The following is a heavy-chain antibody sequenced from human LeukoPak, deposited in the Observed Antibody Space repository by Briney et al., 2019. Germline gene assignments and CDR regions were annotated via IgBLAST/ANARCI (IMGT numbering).Heavy chain of an antibody. Sequence: ASVKVSCKASGYTFTGYYMHWVRQAPGQGLEWMGWISPNSGGTNYAQKFQGRVTVTRDTSISTAYMELTRLRSDDTAVYYCAAHTSGYYYGGFDPWGQGTLVTVSS. CDR1: GYTFTGYY. CDR2: ISPNSGGT. V-gene: IGHV1-2*02. D-gene: IGHD3-22*01. CDR3: AAHTSGYYYGGFDP. J-gene: IGHJ5*02.